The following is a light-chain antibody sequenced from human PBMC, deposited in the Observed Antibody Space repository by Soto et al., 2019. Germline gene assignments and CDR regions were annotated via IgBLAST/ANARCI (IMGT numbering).Light chain of an antibody. Sequence: EVVLTQSPATLSLSPGERATLSCRASQNVGSYLAWYQHKPGQAPRLLIYDASNRATGMPARFSGSGSGTDFTLTISSLEPEDFAVYYCHHCGNLPLNFGGGTKVEIK. CDR1: QNVGSY. CDR3: HHCGNLPLN. V-gene: IGKV3-11*01. J-gene: IGKJ4*01. CDR2: DAS.